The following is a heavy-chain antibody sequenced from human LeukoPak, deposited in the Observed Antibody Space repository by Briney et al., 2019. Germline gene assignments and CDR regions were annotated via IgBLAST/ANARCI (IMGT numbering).Heavy chain of an antibody. V-gene: IGHV3-53*01. CDR1: GFTVSNNY. J-gene: IGHJ4*02. CDR3: ARATLDN. CDR2: IYSGGST. Sequence: PGGSLRLSCGASGFTVSNNYISWVRQAPGKGPEWVAVIYSGGSTKYADSVKARFTISRDNSKNTVYLQMNSLRADDTAVYYCARATLDNWGQGTLVTVSS.